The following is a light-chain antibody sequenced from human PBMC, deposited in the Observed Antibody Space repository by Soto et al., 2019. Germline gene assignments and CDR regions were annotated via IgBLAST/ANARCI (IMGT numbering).Light chain of an antibody. J-gene: IGKJ1*01. V-gene: IGKV1-6*01. CDR1: QGIRTD. CDR2: GAS. Sequence: AVQLTQSPASLSASVGDRDTITCRASQGIRTDLGWYQQSPGKAPKVLIVGASTLQSGVPSRFSGSGSGTDFTLTISSLQPEDSATYYCLQDFSYPRTFAQGTKVDIK. CDR3: LQDFSYPRT.